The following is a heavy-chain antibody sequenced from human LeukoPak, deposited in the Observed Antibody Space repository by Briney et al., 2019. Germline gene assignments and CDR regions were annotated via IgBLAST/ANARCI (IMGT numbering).Heavy chain of an antibody. CDR3: ARRSYDFWSGYNYYYMDV. Sequence: ASVKVSCKASGYTFTSYVINWVRQATGQGLEWMGWMNPNSGNTGYAQKFQGRVTITRNTSISTAYMELSSLRSEDTAVYYCARRSYDFWSGYNYYYMDVWGKGTTVTVSS. CDR1: GYTFTSYV. CDR2: MNPNSGNT. D-gene: IGHD3-3*01. V-gene: IGHV1-8*03. J-gene: IGHJ6*03.